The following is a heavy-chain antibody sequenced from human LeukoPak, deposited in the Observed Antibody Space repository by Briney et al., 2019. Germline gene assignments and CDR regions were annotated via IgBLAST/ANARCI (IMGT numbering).Heavy chain of an antibody. CDR1: GVSISSYY. D-gene: IGHD6-13*01. Sequence: SETLSLTCTVSGVSISSYYWSWIRQPPGKGLDWIGYISYSGSTNYNPSLKSRVTISVDTSKNQFSLKLSSVTAADTAVYYCARFPTGAGIAAAGTPNDAFDIWGQGTMVTVSS. V-gene: IGHV4-59*01. CDR2: ISYSGST. J-gene: IGHJ3*02. CDR3: ARFPTGAGIAAAGTPNDAFDI.